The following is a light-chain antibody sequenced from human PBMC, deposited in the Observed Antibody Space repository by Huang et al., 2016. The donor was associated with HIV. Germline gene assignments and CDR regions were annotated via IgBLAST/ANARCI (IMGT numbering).Light chain of an antibody. CDR1: QSINTN. CDR2: DAS. CDR3: QQYNNWPRT. Sequence: DRVMTQSPVTLSVSPGERATLSCRASQSINTNLAWYQQKPGQAPRLLIYDASTRAIDVPAGFSGSGTEIQFTLTISSLQSEDFAVYYCQQYNNWPRTFGQGTKLEIK. J-gene: IGKJ2*01. V-gene: IGKV3-15*01.